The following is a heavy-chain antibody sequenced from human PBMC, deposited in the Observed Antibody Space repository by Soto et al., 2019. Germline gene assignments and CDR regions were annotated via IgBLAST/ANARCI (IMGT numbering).Heavy chain of an antibody. CDR2: IIPIFGTA. CDR3: AREITIFGVVIIQNNWFDP. Sequence: SVKVSCKASGGTFSSYAISWVRQAPGQGLEWMGGIIPIFGTANYAQKFQGRVTITADESTSTAYMELSSLRSEDTAVYYCAREITIFGVVIIQNNWFDPWGQGTLVTVSS. V-gene: IGHV1-69*13. D-gene: IGHD3-3*01. CDR1: GGTFSSYA. J-gene: IGHJ5*02.